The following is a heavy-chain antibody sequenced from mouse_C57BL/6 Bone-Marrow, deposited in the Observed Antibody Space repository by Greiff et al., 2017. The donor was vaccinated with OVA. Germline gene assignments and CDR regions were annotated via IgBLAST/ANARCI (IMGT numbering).Heavy chain of an antibody. D-gene: IGHD1-1*01. CDR3: AKNGYYGSSWYWYFDV. CDR1: GFSLTSYG. Sequence: VQLQQSGPGLVQPSQSLSITCTVSGFSLTSYGVHWVRQSPGKGLEWLGVIWRGGSTDYNAAFMSRLSITKDTSKSQVFFKMNSLQADDTAIYYCAKNGYYGSSWYWYFDVWGTGTTVTVSS. CDR2: IWRGGST. V-gene: IGHV2-5*01. J-gene: IGHJ1*03.